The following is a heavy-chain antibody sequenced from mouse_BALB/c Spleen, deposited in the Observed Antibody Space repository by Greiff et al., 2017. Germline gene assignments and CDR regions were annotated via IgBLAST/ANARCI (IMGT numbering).Heavy chain of an antibody. D-gene: IGHD1-3*01. V-gene: IGHV5-9-4*01. J-gene: IGHJ4*01. Sequence: EVKVEESGGGLVKPGGSLKLSCAASGFTFSSYAMSWVRQSPEKRLEWVAEISSGGSYTYYPDTVTGRFTISRDNAKNTLYLEMSSLRSEDTAMYYCARTKRAMDYWGQGTSVTVSS. CDR3: ARTKRAMDY. CDR1: GFTFSSYA. CDR2: ISSGGSYT.